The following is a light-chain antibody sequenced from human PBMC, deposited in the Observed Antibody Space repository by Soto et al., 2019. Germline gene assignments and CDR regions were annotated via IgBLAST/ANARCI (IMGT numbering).Light chain of an antibody. CDR3: QSYDSSNPWV. J-gene: IGLJ3*02. V-gene: IGLV6-57*02. CDR2: EDN. CDR1: SDSIASYY. Sequence: NFMLTQPHSVSASPGKTVTISCTGSSDSIASYYVQWYQQRPGSAPTAVIYEDNQRPAGVPDRFSGSIDRASNSASLTISGLKTEDEADYYCQSYDSSNPWVFGGGTKVTVL.